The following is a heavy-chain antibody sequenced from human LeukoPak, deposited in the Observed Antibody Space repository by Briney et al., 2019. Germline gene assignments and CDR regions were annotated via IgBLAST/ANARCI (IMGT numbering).Heavy chain of an antibody. D-gene: IGHD1-26*01. J-gene: IGHJ4*02. CDR3: TTEIPASGSYWFDY. CDR2: IKSKTDGGTT. CDR1: GFTFSNAW. V-gene: IGHV3-15*01. Sequence: GGSLRLSCAASGFTFSNAWMSWVRQAPGKGLEWVGRIKSKTDGGTTDYAAPVKGRFTTSRDDSKNTLYLQMNSLKTEDTAVYYCTTEIPASGSYWFDYWGQGTLVTVSS.